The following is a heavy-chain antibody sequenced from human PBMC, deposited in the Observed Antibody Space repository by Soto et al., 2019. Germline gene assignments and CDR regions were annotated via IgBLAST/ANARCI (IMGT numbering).Heavy chain of an antibody. D-gene: IGHD2-15*01. J-gene: IGHJ3*02. V-gene: IGHV4-31*03. CDR3: ARGWVVPASDAFDI. Sequence: PSETLSLTCTVSGGSISSGGYYWSWIRQHPGKGLEWIGYIYYSGSTYYNPSLKSRVTISVDTSKNQFSLKLSSVTAADTAVYYCARGWVVPASDAFDIWGQGTLVTVSS. CDR1: GGSISSGGYY. CDR2: IYYSGST.